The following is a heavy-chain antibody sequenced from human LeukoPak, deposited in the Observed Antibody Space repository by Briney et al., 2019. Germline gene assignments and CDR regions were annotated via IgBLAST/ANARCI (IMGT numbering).Heavy chain of an antibody. J-gene: IGHJ4*02. V-gene: IGHV3-23*01. Sequence: GGSLRLSCAASGFTFNNYAMSWVRRAPGKGPEWVSAISGDDDNTYYADSVKGRFTISRDNSKNTLYLQMNSLRAEDTAVYYCTTSWPKVREGDQWGQGTLVTVSS. CDR1: GFTFNNYA. D-gene: IGHD3-10*01. CDR3: TTSWPKVREGDQ. CDR2: ISGDDDNT.